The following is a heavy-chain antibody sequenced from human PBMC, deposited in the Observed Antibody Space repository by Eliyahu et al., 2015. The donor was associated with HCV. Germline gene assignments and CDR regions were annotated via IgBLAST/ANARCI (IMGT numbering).Heavy chain of an antibody. V-gene: IGHV3-48*01. CDR2: ISSSSSTI. D-gene: IGHD1-26*01. CDR3: ARDRRESGSYCLLDY. Sequence: EVQLVESGGGLVQXGGSLRLSCAASXFPFSSYSMNWXRQAPGKGLEXVSYISSSSSTIYYADSVKGRFTISRDNAKNSLYLQMNSLRAEDTAVYYCARDRRESGSYCLLDYWGQGTLVTVSS. J-gene: IGHJ4*02. CDR1: XFPFSSYS.